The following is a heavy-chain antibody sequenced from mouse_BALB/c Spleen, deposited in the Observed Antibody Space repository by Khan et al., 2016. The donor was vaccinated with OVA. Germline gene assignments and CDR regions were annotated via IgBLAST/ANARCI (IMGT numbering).Heavy chain of an antibody. Sequence: QVQLQQSGAELAKPGASVTMSCKASGYTFTSYWMHWIKQRPGQGLEWIGYINPTSGYTDYNQTFKDKATLTADKSSSPAYMQLSSLTSDDSAVYYCARDRIDYWGQGTALTVSS. CDR3: ARDRIDY. J-gene: IGHJ2*01. V-gene: IGHV1-7*01. CDR1: GYTFTSYW. CDR2: INPTSGYT.